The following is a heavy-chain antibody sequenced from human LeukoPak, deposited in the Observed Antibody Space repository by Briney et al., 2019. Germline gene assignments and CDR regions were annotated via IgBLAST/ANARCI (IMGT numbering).Heavy chain of an antibody. Sequence: GGSXRLSCAASGFTFSXYGMHWVRXXPGKXLEWVAVISYDGSNKYYADSVKGRFTISRDNSKNTLYLQMNSLRAEDTAVYYCAKGDAFDIWGQGTTVTVSS. CDR3: AKGDAFDI. J-gene: IGHJ3*02. V-gene: IGHV3-30*18. CDR2: ISYDGSNK. CDR1: GFTFSXYG.